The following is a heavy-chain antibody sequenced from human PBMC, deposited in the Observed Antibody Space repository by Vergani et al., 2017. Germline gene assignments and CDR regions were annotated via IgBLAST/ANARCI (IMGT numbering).Heavy chain of an antibody. CDR3: ARRDYGILTGYRY. CDR1: GYTFSNYY. V-gene: IGHV1-46*03. CDR2: INPSGGHT. Sequence: QVQVVQSGAEVKKSGASVKVSRKTSGYTFSNYYMHWVRQAPGQGLEWMGIINPSGGHTNYAQKFQGRVTMTRDTSTSTVYMELSSLRSEDTAIYYCARRDYGILTGYRYWGQGTLVTVSA. D-gene: IGHD3-9*01. J-gene: IGHJ4*02.